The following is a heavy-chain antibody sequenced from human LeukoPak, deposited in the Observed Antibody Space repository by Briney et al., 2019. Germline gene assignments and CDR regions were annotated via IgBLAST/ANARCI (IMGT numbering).Heavy chain of an antibody. CDR3: TRDGRQYYGSGNYYSKDAFDI. CDR1: GYTFSSYS. J-gene: IGHJ3*02. D-gene: IGHD3-10*01. CDR2: ISSSSNYI. Sequence: GGSLRFSCAGSGYTFSSYSMNWVRQAPGKGLEWVASISSSSNYIYYADSVKGRFTISRDNAKNSLYLQMNSLRAEDTAVYYCTRDGRQYYGSGNYYSKDAFDIWGQGTMVTVSS. V-gene: IGHV3-21*01.